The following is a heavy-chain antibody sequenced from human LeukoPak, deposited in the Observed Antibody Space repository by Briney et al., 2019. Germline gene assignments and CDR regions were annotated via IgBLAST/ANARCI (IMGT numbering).Heavy chain of an antibody. CDR1: GFTFSSYA. CDR3: AKGPLYCSSTSCYNDY. CDR2: FGGSGGST. D-gene: IGHD2-2*02. V-gene: IGHV3-23*01. Sequence: VGPLRLSRAASGFTFSSYAMSWVRQAPGEGQGWVLAFGGSGGSTYYADSVKGRFTISRDNSKNTLYLQMNSLRAEDTAVYCCAKGPLYCSSTSCYNDYWGQGTLVTVSS. J-gene: IGHJ4*02.